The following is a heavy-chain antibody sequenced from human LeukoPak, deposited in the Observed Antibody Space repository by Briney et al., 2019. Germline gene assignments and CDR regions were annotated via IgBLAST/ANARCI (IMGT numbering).Heavy chain of an antibody. Sequence: SETLSLTCTASGGSISSYYWSWIRQPPGKGLEWIGYIYYSGSTNYNPSLKSRVTISVDTSKNQFSLKLSSVTAADTAVYYCARDYGSGSYYNHYNWFDPWGQGTLVTVSS. CDR3: ARDYGSGSYYNHYNWFDP. D-gene: IGHD3-10*01. V-gene: IGHV4-59*01. CDR2: IYYSGST. J-gene: IGHJ5*02. CDR1: GGSISSYY.